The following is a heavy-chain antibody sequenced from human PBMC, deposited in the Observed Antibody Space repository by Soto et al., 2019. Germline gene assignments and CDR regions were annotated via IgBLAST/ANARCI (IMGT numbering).Heavy chain of an antibody. CDR1: GYNFAGYW. J-gene: IGHJ4*02. V-gene: IGHV5-51*01. D-gene: IGHD3-3*01. Sequence: GASLKISCKGSGYNFAGYWIAWVRQMPGKGLELMGIIYPSDSDTRYRPSFQGQVTISADKSISSAYLRWSSLRASDTAMYYCARGGVSTRTFDYWGQGTPVTVSS. CDR3: ARGGVSTRTFDY. CDR2: IYPSDSDT.